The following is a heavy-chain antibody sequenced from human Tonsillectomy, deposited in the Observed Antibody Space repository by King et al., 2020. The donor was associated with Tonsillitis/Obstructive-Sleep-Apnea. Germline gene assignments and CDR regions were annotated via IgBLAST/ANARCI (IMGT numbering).Heavy chain of an antibody. V-gene: IGHV5-10-1*01. J-gene: IGHJ4*02. CDR1: GYSFTSYW. CDR3: ARGHCSSTNCYYFDY. CDR2: IDPSDSYV. D-gene: IGHD2-2*01. Sequence: QLVQSGAEVKKPGESLRISCQGSGYSFTSYWINWGRQMPGKGLEWMVTIDPSDSYVNYSPSFQGHVTISTDKSISTAYLQWSSLKAPDTAMYYCARGHCSSTNCYYFDYWGQGALVTVSS.